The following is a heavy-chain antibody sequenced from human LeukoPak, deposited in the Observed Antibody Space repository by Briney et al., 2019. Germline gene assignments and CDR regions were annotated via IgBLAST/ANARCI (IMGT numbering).Heavy chain of an antibody. CDR1: GYSFASYW. D-gene: IGHD1-26*01. V-gene: IGHV5-51*01. J-gene: IGHJ4*02. CDR2: IFPADSDT. Sequence: GESLKISCKGSGYSFASYWIGWVRQRPGKGLEWMGIIFPADSDTRDSPSFHGQVTISADKFVSTVYLQWSSLKASDTAMYYCSRQGGAVDSWGQGTLVTVSS. CDR3: SRQGGAVDS.